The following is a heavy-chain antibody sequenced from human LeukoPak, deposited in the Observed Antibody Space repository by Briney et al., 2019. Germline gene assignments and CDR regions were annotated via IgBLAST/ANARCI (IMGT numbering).Heavy chain of an antibody. CDR1: SYFTTSYW. J-gene: IGHJ4*02. CDR3: ASWRNGYSRQGYYFDY. Sequence: SCNAASYFTTSYWIVWVRQMPREDLVWMVTIYPGDSDTRYSPSFEGQVTISANKTITTAYQQWSSLKASDTAMYYCASWRNGYSRQGYYFDYWGQGTLVTVSS. V-gene: IGHV5-51*01. D-gene: IGHD5-24*01. CDR2: IYPGDSDT.